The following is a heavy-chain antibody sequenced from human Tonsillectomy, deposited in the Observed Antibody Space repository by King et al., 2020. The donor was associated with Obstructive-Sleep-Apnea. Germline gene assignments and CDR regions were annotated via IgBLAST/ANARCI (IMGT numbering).Heavy chain of an antibody. CDR1: GGSISRGGYF. D-gene: IGHD2-21*01. CDR2: ISDSGST. CDR3: ARDQVGISDY. V-gene: IGHV4-31*03. J-gene: IGHJ4*02. Sequence: QLQESGPGLVKPSQTLSLTCTVSGGSISRGGYFWSWIRQHPGKGLGWIGYISDSGSTYYNPFLNSRVSISRDTFKNQFSLKLMSVTSADTAVYYCARDQVGISDYWGQGTLVTVSS.